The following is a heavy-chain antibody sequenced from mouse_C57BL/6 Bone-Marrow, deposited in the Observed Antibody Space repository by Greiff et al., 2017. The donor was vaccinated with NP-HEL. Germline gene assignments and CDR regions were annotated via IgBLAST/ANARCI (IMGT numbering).Heavy chain of an antibody. CDR2: ISNGGGST. CDR3: ARHKAAMDY. V-gene: IGHV5-12*01. Sequence: EVQLVESGGGLVQPGGSLKLSCAASGFTFSDYYMYWVRQTPEKRLEWVAYISNGGGSTYYPDTVKGRFTISRDNAKNTLYLQMSRLKSEDTAMYYCARHKAAMDYWGQGTSVTVSS. J-gene: IGHJ4*01. CDR1: GFTFSDYY.